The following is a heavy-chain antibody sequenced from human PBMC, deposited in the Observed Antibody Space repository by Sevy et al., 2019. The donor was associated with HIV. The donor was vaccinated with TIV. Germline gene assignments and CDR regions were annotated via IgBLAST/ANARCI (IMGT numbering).Heavy chain of an antibody. D-gene: IGHD2-2*01. Sequence: ASVKVSCKASGGTFSNYALSWARQAPGQGLEWMGGIIPIFGTTNFAQTFQGRVTITADEFTGTASMELSSLRSADTAVYYCARTPILVIPGATDLYFDNWGQGTLVTVSS. J-gene: IGHJ4*02. V-gene: IGHV1-69*13. CDR1: GGTFSNYA. CDR2: IIPIFGTT. CDR3: ARTPILVIPGATDLYFDN.